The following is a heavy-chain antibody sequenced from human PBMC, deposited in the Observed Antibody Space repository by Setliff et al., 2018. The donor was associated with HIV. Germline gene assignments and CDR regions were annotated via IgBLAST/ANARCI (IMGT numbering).Heavy chain of an antibody. CDR2: ISYTGST. Sequence: SETLSLTCTVSGVSTSIHYWVWIRQPPGKGLEWIGYISYTGSTNYNPSLKSRVTISVDTSKNQFSLKLSSVTAADTAVYFCARTLWFEESASYDAFDIWGQGTMVTVSS. CDR3: ARTLWFEESASYDAFDI. D-gene: IGHD3-10*01. V-gene: IGHV4-59*11. J-gene: IGHJ3*02. CDR1: GVSTSIHY.